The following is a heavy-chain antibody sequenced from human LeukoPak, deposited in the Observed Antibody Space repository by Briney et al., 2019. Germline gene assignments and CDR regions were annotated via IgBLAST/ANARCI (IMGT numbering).Heavy chain of an antibody. V-gene: IGHV4-4*02. Sequence: SETLSLTCAVSGDSISNSKWWTWVRQPPGKGLEWIGEIYHSGSTNYNPSLKSPVTISVDKSKNQFSLKLTSVTAADTAVYYCARGTLEVTDRNFKSWGQGYLVTVSS. CDR2: IYHSGST. J-gene: IGHJ4*02. CDR3: ARGTLEVTDRNFKS. D-gene: IGHD2-21*02. CDR1: GDSISNSKW.